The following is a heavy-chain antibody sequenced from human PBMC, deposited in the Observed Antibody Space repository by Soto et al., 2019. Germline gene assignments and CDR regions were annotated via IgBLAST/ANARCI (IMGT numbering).Heavy chain of an antibody. J-gene: IGHJ4*02. Sequence: GASVKVSCKASGFTFTSSAVQWVRQARGQRLEWIGWIVVGSGNTNYAQKFQERVTITRDVSTSTAYMELSSPRSEDTAVYYCAADAYVGGRGSWGQGTLVTVSS. CDR1: GFTFTSSA. CDR3: AADAYVGGRGS. CDR2: IVVGSGNT. V-gene: IGHV1-58*01. D-gene: IGHD3-16*01.